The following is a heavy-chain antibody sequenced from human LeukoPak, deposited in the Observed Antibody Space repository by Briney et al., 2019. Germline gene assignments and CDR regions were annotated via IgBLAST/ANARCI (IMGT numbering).Heavy chain of an antibody. CDR3: ARTSSSQYYYDSSGIFDS. Sequence: PGGSLRLSCAASGFTFSTYSMNWVRQPPGKGLEFIGTMSYSGETSYNPSLKSRVTISVDTSKNQFSLKLTSLTAADTAVYYCARTSSSQYYYDSSGIFDSWGQGTLVTVSS. CDR2: MSYSGET. V-gene: IGHV4-59*12. CDR1: GFTFSTYS. J-gene: IGHJ4*02. D-gene: IGHD3-22*01.